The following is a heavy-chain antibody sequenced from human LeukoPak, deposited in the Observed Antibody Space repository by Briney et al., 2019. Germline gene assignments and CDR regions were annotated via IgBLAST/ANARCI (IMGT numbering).Heavy chain of an antibody. J-gene: IGHJ3*02. CDR2: MNPNSGNT. D-gene: IGHD1-14*01. Sequence: ASVKVSCKASGYTFTSYDINWVRQATGQGLEWMGWMNPNSGNTGYAQKFQGRVTMTRNTSISTAYMELSSLRSEDTAVYYCARGRRTRPHDAFDIWGQGTMVTVSS. V-gene: IGHV1-8*01. CDR3: ARGRRTRPHDAFDI. CDR1: GYTFTSYD.